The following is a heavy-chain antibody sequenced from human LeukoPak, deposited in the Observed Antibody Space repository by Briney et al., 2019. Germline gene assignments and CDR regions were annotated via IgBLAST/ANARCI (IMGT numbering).Heavy chain of an antibody. J-gene: IGHJ3*02. D-gene: IGHD4-11*01. CDR2: IYYSGST. Sequence: SETLSLTCTVSGGSVSSGSYYWSWIRQPPGKGLEWIGYIYYSGSTNYNPSLKSRVTISVDTSKNQFPLKLSSVTAADTAVYYCARDHATTDAFDIWGQGTMVTVSS. V-gene: IGHV4-61*01. CDR3: ARDHATTDAFDI. CDR1: GGSVSSGSYY.